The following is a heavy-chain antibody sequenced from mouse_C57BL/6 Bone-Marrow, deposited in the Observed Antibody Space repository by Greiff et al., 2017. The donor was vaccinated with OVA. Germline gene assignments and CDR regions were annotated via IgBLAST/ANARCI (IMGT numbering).Heavy chain of an antibody. J-gene: IGHJ2*01. CDR3: ARWCLANWDLDY. CDR2: IYPGGGYT. V-gene: IGHV1-63*01. D-gene: IGHD4-1*01. CDR1: GYTFTNYW. Sequence: VQRVESGAELVRPGTSVKMSCKASGYTFTNYWIGWAKQRPGHGLEWIGDIYPGGGYTNYNEKFKGKATLTADKSSSTAYMQFSSLTSEVSAIYYGARWCLANWDLDYWGQGTTLTVSS.